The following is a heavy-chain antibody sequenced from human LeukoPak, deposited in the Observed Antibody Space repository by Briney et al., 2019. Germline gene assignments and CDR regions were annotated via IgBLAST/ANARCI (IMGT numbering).Heavy chain of an antibody. D-gene: IGHD1-1*01. Sequence: GESLKISCKGSGYSFTSYWISWVRQMPGKGLEWMGRIDPSDSYTNYSPSFQGHVTISADKSISTAYLQWSSLKASDTAIYYCARRATGTTGRFDYWGQGTLVTVSS. J-gene: IGHJ4*02. V-gene: IGHV5-10-1*01. CDR3: ARRATGTTGRFDY. CDR2: IDPSDSYT. CDR1: GYSFTSYW.